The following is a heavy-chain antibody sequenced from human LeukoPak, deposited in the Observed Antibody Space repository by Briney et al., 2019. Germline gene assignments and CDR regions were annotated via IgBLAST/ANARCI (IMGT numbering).Heavy chain of an antibody. CDR3: AKYYDSRINRAFDI. V-gene: IGHV3-23*01. CDR2: ISGSGGNT. J-gene: IGHJ3*02. Sequence: GGSLRLSCAASGFTFSGYAMSWVRQAPGKGLEWVSAISGSGGNTYYADSVKGRFTISRDNSKNTLYLQMNSLRAEDTAVYYCAKYYDSRINRAFDIWGQGTMVTVSS. CDR1: GFTFSGYA. D-gene: IGHD3-22*01.